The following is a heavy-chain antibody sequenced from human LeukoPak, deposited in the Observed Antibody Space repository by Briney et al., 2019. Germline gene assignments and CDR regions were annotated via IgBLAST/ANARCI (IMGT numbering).Heavy chain of an antibody. D-gene: IGHD3-10*01. J-gene: IGHJ4*02. Sequence: PGGSLRLSCAASGFTLSNYAMNWVRQAPGKGLEWVSAISGGGGTTDYADSVRGRFTISRDKSKNTLYLQMNSLRAEDTAVYYCAKEPTYYSGSGSYSHFDYWGQGTLVTVSS. CDR1: GFTLSNYA. CDR2: ISGGGGTT. V-gene: IGHV3-23*01. CDR3: AKEPTYYSGSGSYSHFDY.